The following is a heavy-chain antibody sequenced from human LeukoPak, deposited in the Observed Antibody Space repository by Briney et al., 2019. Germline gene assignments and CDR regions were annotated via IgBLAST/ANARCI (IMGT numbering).Heavy chain of an antibody. CDR1: GYTFTGYY. Sequence: ASVKVSCKASGYTFTGYYMHWVRQAPGQGLEWMGWINPNSGGTNYAQKFQGRVTMTRDTSISTAYMELSRLRSDDTAVYYCARDPTPIHTVVTPVYYFDYWGQGTLVTVSS. J-gene: IGHJ4*02. D-gene: IGHD4-23*01. CDR3: ARDPTPIHTVVTPVYYFDY. V-gene: IGHV1-2*02. CDR2: INPNSGGT.